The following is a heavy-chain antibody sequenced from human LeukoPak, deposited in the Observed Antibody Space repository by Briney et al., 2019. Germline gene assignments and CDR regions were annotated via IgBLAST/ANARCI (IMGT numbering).Heavy chain of an antibody. Sequence: PSETLSLTCTVSGGSISSNYWSWIRQPPGKGLEWIGFIYYSGSTNYNPSLESRVTISVDKSKNQFSLKLSSVTAADTAVYYCARSRDYWGQGTLVTVSS. CDR1: GGSISSNY. J-gene: IGHJ4*02. CDR3: ARSRDY. V-gene: IGHV4-59*12. CDR2: IYYSGST.